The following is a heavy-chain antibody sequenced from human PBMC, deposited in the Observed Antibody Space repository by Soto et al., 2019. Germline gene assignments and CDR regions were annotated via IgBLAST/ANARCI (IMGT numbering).Heavy chain of an antibody. D-gene: IGHD3-10*01. CDR2: IYSSGST. CDR3: ARSGVLGILITSHWFDP. V-gene: IGHV4-31*03. Sequence: PSDTPSVISTFSGGSISSASYCWRWIRHHPGKGLEWIGYIYSSGSTYYNPSLKSRLTFSIDKSKNQLSLRLTSVTAADTAVYYCARSGVLGILITSHWFDPWGQGTLVTVSS. J-gene: IGHJ5*02. CDR1: GGSISSASYC.